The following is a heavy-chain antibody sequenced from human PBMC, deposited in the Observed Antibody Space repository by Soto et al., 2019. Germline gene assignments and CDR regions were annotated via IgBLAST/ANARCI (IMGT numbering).Heavy chain of an antibody. CDR1: GGTFSSYA. V-gene: IGHV1-69*13. D-gene: IGHD3-16*01. CDR3: ARFPPGGDYYYYGMDV. J-gene: IGHJ6*02. CDR2: IIPIFGTA. Sequence: SVKVSCKASGGTFSSYAISWVRQAPGQGLEWMGGIIPIFGTANYAQKFQGRVTITADESTSTAYMELSSLRSEDTAVYYCARFPPGGDYYYYGMDVWGQGTTVTVSS.